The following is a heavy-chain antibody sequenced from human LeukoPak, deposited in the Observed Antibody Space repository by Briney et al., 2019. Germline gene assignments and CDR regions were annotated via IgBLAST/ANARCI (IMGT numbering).Heavy chain of an antibody. CDR2: ISYDGSNK. Sequence: GGSLRLSCAASGFTFSSYGMHWVRQAPGKGLEWVAVISYDGSNKYYADSVKGRLTISRDNAKSSLYLQMNSLRGEDTAVYYCARARYGSGGYFFDFWGQGTLVTVSS. CDR3: ARARYGSGGYFFDF. J-gene: IGHJ4*02. D-gene: IGHD3-10*01. CDR1: GFTFSSYG. V-gene: IGHV3-30*03.